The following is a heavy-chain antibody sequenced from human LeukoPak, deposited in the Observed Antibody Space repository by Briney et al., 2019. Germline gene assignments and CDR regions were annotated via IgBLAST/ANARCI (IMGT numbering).Heavy chain of an antibody. J-gene: IGHJ6*03. Sequence: ASVKVSCKASGYTFTSYYMHWVRQAPAQALEWMGIINPSGGSTSYAQKFQGRVTMTRDMSTSTVYMELSSLRSDDTAVYYCAISEGGSSSWSDLYYYYYYMDVWGKGTTVTVSS. CDR2: INPSGGST. CDR3: AISEGGSSSWSDLYYYYYYMDV. CDR1: GYTFTSYY. V-gene: IGHV1-46*01. D-gene: IGHD6-13*01.